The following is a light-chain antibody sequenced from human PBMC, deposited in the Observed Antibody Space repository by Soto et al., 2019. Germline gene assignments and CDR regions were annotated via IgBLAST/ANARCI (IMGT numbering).Light chain of an antibody. J-gene: IGLJ1*01. V-gene: IGLV3-9*01. Sequence: SYELTQPHSVSVALGQTARITCGGNNIGSKNVHWYQQRPGQAPVLVIYRDTNRPSGIPERFSGSNSGNTATLTISRAQAGDEADYYCQVWDSSTYVFGTGTKLTVL. CDR2: RDT. CDR3: QVWDSSTYV. CDR1: NIGSKN.